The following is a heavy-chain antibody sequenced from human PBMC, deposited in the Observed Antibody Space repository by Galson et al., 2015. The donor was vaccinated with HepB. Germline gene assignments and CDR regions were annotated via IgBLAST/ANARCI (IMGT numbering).Heavy chain of an antibody. CDR2: ISSSSSTI. CDR1: SSYA. CDR3: FGVGEAVEQDYYYGMDV. V-gene: IGHV3-48*02. Sequence: SSYAMSWVRQAPGKGLEWVSYISSSSSTIYYADSVKGRFTISRDNAKNSLYLQMNSLRDEDTAVYYCFGVGEAVEQDYYYGMDVWGQGTTVTVSS. J-gene: IGHJ6*02. D-gene: IGHD3-3*01.